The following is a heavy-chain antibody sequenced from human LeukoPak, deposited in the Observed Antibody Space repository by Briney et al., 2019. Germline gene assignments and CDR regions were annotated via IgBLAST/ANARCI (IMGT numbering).Heavy chain of an antibody. CDR2: INQDGTEK. V-gene: IGHV3-7*01. CDR3: AREEI. CDR1: GFTLSVYW. J-gene: IGHJ4*02. Sequence: PGGSLRLSCAASGFTLSVYWMSWVRQAPGKGLEWVASINQDGTEKYYVDSVKGRFTISRDNAKNSLYLQMNSLRAEDTAVYYCAREEIWGQGTLVTVFS.